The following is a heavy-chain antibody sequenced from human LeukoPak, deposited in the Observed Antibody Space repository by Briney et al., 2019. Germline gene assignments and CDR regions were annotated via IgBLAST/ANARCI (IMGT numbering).Heavy chain of an antibody. CDR3: ATQIDYDFWSGYYGY. Sequence: GGSLRLSCAASGLTFSSYTMSWVRQAPGKGLEWVSAISGSGGSTYYADSVKGRFTISRDNSKNTLYLQMNSLRAEDTAVYYCATQIDYDFWSGYYGYWGQGTLVTVSS. J-gene: IGHJ4*02. D-gene: IGHD3-3*01. V-gene: IGHV3-23*01. CDR2: ISGSGGST. CDR1: GLTFSSYT.